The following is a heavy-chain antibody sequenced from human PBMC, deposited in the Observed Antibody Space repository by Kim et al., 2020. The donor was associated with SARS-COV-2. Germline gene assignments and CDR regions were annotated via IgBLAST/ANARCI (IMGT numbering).Heavy chain of an antibody. CDR1: GASISSYY. D-gene: IGHD2-15*01. J-gene: IGHJ4*01. Sequence: SETLSLTCTVSGASISSYYWSWIRQPPGKGLEWVWRINSSGSSIYNPALKNRLTMTVDTSKNQSPLKLSSGTAADTAAYYYSRREGGSNYSASWG. CDR3: SRREGGSNYSAS. CDR2: INSSGSS. V-gene: IGHV4-4*07.